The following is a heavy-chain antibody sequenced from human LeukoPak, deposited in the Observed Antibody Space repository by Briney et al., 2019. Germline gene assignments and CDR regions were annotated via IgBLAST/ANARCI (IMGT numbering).Heavy chain of an antibody. CDR3: AKDKLSTAMAL. CDR1: GFTFSSYS. D-gene: IGHD5-18*01. Sequence: GGSLRLSCAASGFTFSSYSMSWVRQAPGKGLEWVSSISSSSSYIYYADSVKGRFTISRDNSKNTLYLQMNSLRAEDTAVYYCAKDKLSTAMALWGQGTLVTVSS. CDR2: ISSSSSYI. J-gene: IGHJ4*02. V-gene: IGHV3-21*01.